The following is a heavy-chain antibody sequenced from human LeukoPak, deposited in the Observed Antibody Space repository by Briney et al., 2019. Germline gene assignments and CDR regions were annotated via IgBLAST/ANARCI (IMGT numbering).Heavy chain of an antibody. Sequence: GGSLRLSCAASGFTFSSYSMNWVRQAPGKGLEWVSSISSSSSYIYYADSVKGRFTISRDNAKNSLYPQMNSLRAEDTAVYYCARDYSSSSGALDYWGQGTLVTVSS. D-gene: IGHD6-6*01. J-gene: IGHJ4*02. CDR1: GFTFSSYS. CDR2: ISSSSSYI. V-gene: IGHV3-21*01. CDR3: ARDYSSSSGALDY.